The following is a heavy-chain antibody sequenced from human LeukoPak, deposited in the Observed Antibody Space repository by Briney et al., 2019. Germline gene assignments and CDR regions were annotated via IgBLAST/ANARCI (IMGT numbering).Heavy chain of an antibody. V-gene: IGHV3-74*01. CDR1: GFTFSSYW. D-gene: IGHD3-22*01. CDR3: ARVSSYYDSSGYFNWFDP. J-gene: IGHJ5*02. CDR2: INSDGSST. Sequence: GGSLRLSCAASGFTFSSYWMHWVRQAPGKGLVWVSRINSDGSSTSYADSVKGRFTISRDNAENTLYLQMNSLRAEDTAVYYCARVSSYYDSSGYFNWFDPWGQGTLVTVSS.